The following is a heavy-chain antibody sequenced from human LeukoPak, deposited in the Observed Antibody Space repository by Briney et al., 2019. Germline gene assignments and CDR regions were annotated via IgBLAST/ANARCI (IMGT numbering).Heavy chain of an antibody. Sequence: GGSLRLSCAASGFTFSSYGMSWVRQAPGKGLEWVSGISGSGGTTYYADSVKGRFTISRDKSKNTLYLQMNSLRAEDTAVYYCATGPGGYYSPPDCFDLWGRGTLVTVSS. D-gene: IGHD3-22*01. V-gene: IGHV3-23*01. J-gene: IGHJ2*01. CDR1: GFTFSSYG. CDR2: ISGSGGTT. CDR3: ATGPGGYYSPPDCFDL.